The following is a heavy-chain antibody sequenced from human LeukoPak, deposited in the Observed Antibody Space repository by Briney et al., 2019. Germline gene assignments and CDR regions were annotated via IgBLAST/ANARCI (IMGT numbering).Heavy chain of an antibody. CDR3: ARETYGGLDY. J-gene: IGHJ4*02. CDR1: GFSFSNYI. CDR2: ISSSGSTI. Sequence: PGGSLRLSCAASGFSFSNYIMNWVRQAPGKGLEWVSYISSSGSTIYYADSVKGRFTISRDNAKNSLYLQMNSLRAEDTAVYYCARETYGGLDYWGQGTLVTVSS. D-gene: IGHD4-23*01. V-gene: IGHV3-48*04.